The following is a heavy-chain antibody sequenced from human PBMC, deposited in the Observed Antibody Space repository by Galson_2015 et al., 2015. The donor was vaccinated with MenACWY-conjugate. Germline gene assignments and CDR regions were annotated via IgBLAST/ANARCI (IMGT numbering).Heavy chain of an antibody. J-gene: IGHJ6*02. CDR1: GYTFNTYY. Sequence: SVKVSCKASGYTFNTYYMHWVRQAPGQGLEWVGIINPYGGSTTYAQKFQGRVTMTRDTSTSTVHMELGSLRSEDTAVYYCARGRGSYYYGMDVWGQGTTVTVSS. V-gene: IGHV1-46*02. CDR3: ARGRGSYYYGMDV. D-gene: IGHD1-26*01. CDR2: INPYGGST.